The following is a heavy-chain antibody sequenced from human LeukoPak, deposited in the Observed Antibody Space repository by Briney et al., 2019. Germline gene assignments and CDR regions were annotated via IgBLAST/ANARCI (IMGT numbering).Heavy chain of an antibody. D-gene: IGHD5-18*01. V-gene: IGHV3-9*01. J-gene: IGHJ6*02. CDR3: AKDSSSDGYSYGYNGMDV. Sequence: PGRSLRLSCAASGFTFDDYAMHWVRQAPGKGLEWVSGISWNSGSIGYADSVKGRFTFSRDNAKNYLYLQMHSLRAEDTALYYCAKDSSSDGYSYGYNGMDVWGQGTTVTVSS. CDR1: GFTFDDYA. CDR2: ISWNSGSI.